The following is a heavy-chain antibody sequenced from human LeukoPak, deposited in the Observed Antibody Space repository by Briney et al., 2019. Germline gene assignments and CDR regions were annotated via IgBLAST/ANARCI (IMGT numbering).Heavy chain of an antibody. CDR2: ISAYNGNT. V-gene: IGHV1-18*01. CDR3: ARAWIAVAGPPRDFDY. Sequence: GASVKVSFKASGYTFTSYGISWVRQAPGQGLEWMGWISAYNGNTNYAQKLQGRVTMTTDTSTSTAYMELRSLRSDDTAVYYCARAWIAVAGPPRDFDYWGQGTLVTVSS. CDR1: GYTFTSYG. D-gene: IGHD6-19*01. J-gene: IGHJ4*02.